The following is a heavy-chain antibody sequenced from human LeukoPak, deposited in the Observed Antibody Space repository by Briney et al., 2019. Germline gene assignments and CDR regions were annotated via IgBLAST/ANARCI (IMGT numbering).Heavy chain of an antibody. CDR2: ISAYNGNT. D-gene: IGHD1/OR15-1a*01. J-gene: IGHJ4*02. CDR1: GYTFSTQS. Sequence: GASVKVSCKASGYTFSTQSMHWVRQAPGQWLEWMGWISAYNGNTNYAQKFQGRVTMTTDTSTSTGYMELRSLRSDDTAVYYCARGTLMAPFDYWGQGTLVTVSS. V-gene: IGHV1-18*01. CDR3: ARGTLMAPFDY.